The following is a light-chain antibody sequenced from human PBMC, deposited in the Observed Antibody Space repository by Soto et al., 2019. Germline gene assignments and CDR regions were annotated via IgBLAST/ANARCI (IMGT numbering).Light chain of an antibody. CDR2: AAS. CDR1: QGIRSD. J-gene: IGKJ1*01. CDR3: LQHNSYPLT. V-gene: IGKV1-17*01. Sequence: DIQMTQSPSSLSASVGDRVTITCRASQGIRSDLGWYQEKPGKAPKRLIYAASSLQSGVPSRFSGSGSGTEFSLTISSLQPEDSATYYCLQHNSYPLTFGQGTKVEIK.